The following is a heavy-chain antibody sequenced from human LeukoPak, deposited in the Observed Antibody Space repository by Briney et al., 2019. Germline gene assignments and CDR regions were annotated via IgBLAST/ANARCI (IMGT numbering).Heavy chain of an antibody. J-gene: IGHJ4*02. V-gene: IGHV4-59*08. CDR2: IYYSGST. Sequence: SETLSLTCTVSGGSISSYYWSWIRQPPGKGLEWVGYIYYSGSTNYNPSLKSRVTISVDTSKNQFSLKLSSGTAADTAVYYCARHGRRYSNYLNPYYFDYWGQGTLVTVSS. D-gene: IGHD4-11*01. CDR1: GGSISSYY. CDR3: ARHGRRYSNYLNPYYFDY.